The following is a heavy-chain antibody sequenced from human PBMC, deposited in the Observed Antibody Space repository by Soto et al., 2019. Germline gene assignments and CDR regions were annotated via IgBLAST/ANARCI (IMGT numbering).Heavy chain of an antibody. V-gene: IGHV3-23*01. D-gene: IGHD1-20*01. CDR2: ISPGADVS. Sequence: EVQLLESGGGLVQPGGSLRLSCAASGFTFSSFVMNWVRQAPGKGLEWVSTISPGADVSHYTDSVKGRFTISRDNSRRTLHLQMDSLRVEDAAVYFCVRRAITATTKWGAFDFWGQGTAVTVSS. J-gene: IGHJ3*01. CDR3: VRRAITATTKWGAFDF. CDR1: GFTFSSFV.